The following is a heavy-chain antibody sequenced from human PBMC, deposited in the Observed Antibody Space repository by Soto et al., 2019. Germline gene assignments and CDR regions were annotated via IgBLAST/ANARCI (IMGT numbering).Heavy chain of an antibody. J-gene: IGHJ4*02. CDR3: ARDSCTNGVCYTDY. V-gene: IGHV1-18*01. D-gene: IGHD2-8*01. Sequence: QVQLVQSGAEVKKPGASVKVSCKASGSTFTSYGISWWRQAPGQGLGWMGWLSAYNGNTKYAQNLQGRVTMTKDTSTITVYMELRSLRSDDTAVYYCARDSCTNGVCYTDYWGQGTLVTVSS. CDR1: GSTFTSYG. CDR2: LSAYNGNT.